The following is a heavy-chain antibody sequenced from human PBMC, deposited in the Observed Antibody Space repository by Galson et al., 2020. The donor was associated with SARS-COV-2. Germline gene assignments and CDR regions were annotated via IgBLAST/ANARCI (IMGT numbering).Heavy chain of an antibody. Sequence: GGSLRLSCAASGFTFSSYEMNWVRQAPGKGLEWVSYISSSGSTIYYADSVKGRFTISRDNAKNSLYLQMNSLRAEDTAVYYCARDLEYSSSSRLDYYGMDVWGQGTTVTVSS. V-gene: IGHV3-48*03. CDR3: ARDLEYSSSSRLDYYGMDV. J-gene: IGHJ6*02. CDR2: ISSSGSTI. CDR1: GFTFSSYE. D-gene: IGHD6-6*01.